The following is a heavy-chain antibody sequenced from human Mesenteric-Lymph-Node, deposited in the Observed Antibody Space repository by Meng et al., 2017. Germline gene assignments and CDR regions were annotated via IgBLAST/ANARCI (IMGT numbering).Heavy chain of an antibody. CDR3: AREQFDYHFATISYKTDYYFDY. J-gene: IGHJ4*02. V-gene: IGHV1-18*01. CDR1: GYDLTNSI. Sequence: ASVKVSCKASGYDLTNSIVAWVRQAPGQGLEWLGWINVYNGNTQSARTVQGRITMTTDTTTSTAYMELTSLRPDDTAVYYCAREQFDYHFATISYKTDYYFDYWGQGALVTVSS. D-gene: IGHD5-24*01. CDR2: INVYNGNT.